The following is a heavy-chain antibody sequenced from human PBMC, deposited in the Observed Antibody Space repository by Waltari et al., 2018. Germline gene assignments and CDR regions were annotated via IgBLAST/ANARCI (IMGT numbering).Heavy chain of an antibody. CDR3: AKDRCYGTSCYLAPDY. CDR2: ISGSGGST. D-gene: IGHD2-2*01. V-gene: IGHV3-23*04. CDR1: GFTFSSYA. Sequence: EVQLVESGGGLVQPGGSLRVSCAASGFTFSSYAMSWVRPAPGKGLEWVSAISGSGGSTYYADSVKGRFTISRDNSKNTLYLQMNSLRAEDTAVYYCAKDRCYGTSCYLAPDYWGQGTLVTVSS. J-gene: IGHJ4*02.